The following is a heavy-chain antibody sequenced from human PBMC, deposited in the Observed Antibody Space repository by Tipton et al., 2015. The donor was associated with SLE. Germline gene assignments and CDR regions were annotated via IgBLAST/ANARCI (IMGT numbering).Heavy chain of an antibody. CDR2: IYPGDSDP. V-gene: IGHV5-51*01. J-gene: IGHJ6*02. Sequence: QSGAEVKKPGESLRISCKGSGYSFTIYWIVWVRQMPRKGLEWMGIIYPGDSDPRYSPSFQGQVTISADKSISTAYLQWSSLKASDTAMYYCARSLFDYDSSNGMDVWGQGTTVTVSS. CDR3: ARSLFDYDSSNGMDV. D-gene: IGHD3-22*01. CDR1: GYSFTIYW.